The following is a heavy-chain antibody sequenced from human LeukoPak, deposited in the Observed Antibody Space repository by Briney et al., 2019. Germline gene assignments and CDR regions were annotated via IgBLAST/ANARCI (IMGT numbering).Heavy chain of an antibody. CDR3: ARVALGEFDY. V-gene: IGHV3-30-3*01. CDR2: ISYDGSNK. Sequence: AGGSLRLSCAASGFTFSSYAMHWVRQAPGKGLEWVAVISYDGSNKYYADSVKGRFTISRDNSKNTLYLQMNSLRAEDTAVYYCARVALGEFDYWGQGTLVTVSS. D-gene: IGHD3-16*01. CDR1: GFTFSSYA. J-gene: IGHJ4*02.